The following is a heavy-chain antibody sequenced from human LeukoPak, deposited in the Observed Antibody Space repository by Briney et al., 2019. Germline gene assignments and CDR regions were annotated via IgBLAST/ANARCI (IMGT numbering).Heavy chain of an antibody. CDR3: ARHSVPAAIRGPFDY. Sequence: GESLKISCKGSGYSFTSYWIGWVRQMPGKGLEWMGIIYPGDSDTRYSPSFQGQVTISADKSISTAYLQWSSLKASDTAMYYCARHSVPAAIRGPFDYWGQGTLVTVSS. J-gene: IGHJ4*02. CDR1: GYSFTSYW. V-gene: IGHV5-51*01. D-gene: IGHD2-2*02. CDR2: IYPGDSDT.